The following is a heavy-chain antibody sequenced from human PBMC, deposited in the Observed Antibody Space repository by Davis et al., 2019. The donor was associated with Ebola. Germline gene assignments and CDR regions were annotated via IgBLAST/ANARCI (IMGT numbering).Heavy chain of an antibody. Sequence: SETLSLTCTVSGGSISSYYWSWIRQPPGKGLEWMGEINHSGSTNYNPSLKSRVTISADTSKNQFSLKLNSVTAADTAVYYCTRTTRDSGWFIDFWGRGTLVTVSS. CDR3: TRTTRDSGWFIDF. V-gene: IGHV4-34*01. D-gene: IGHD6-19*01. CDR1: GGSISSYY. J-gene: IGHJ4*02. CDR2: INHSGST.